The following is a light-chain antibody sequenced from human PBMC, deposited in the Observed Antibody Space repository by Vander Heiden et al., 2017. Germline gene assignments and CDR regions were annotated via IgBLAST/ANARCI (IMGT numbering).Light chain of an antibody. Sequence: QSVLTQPPSVSGAPGQRVPIPCPGSSSNIGAGDGVHWYQQLPGAAPKLLIYDNSDRASGVPARFSGSKSGTSASLAITGLQAEDEADYYCHSYDFILTGSVFGTGTKVTVL. CDR3: HSYDFILTGSV. CDR2: DNS. CDR1: SSNIGAGDG. J-gene: IGLJ1*01. V-gene: IGLV1-40*01.